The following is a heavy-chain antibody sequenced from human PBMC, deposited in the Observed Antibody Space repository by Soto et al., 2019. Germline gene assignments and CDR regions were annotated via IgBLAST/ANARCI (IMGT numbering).Heavy chain of an antibody. CDR2: ICGSTI. J-gene: IGHJ4*02. V-gene: IGHV3-48*01. CDR3: ARDRGPMGSVDTMRGY. D-gene: IGHD5-12*01. Sequence: ESGGGLVQPGGSVHLSCAASGFAFSDFAMMWVGQAPGKGLECIYFICGSTIYYADCVKGRFTISRDNAKNSLFLQMNNLGAEDTAVYYCARDRGPMGSVDTMRGYGGQGILVTVSS. CDR1: GFAFSDFA.